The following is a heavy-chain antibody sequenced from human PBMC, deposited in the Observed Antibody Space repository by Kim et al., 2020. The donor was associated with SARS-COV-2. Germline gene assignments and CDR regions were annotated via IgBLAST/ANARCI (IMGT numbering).Heavy chain of an antibody. V-gene: IGHV3-74*01. CDR2: IIGDGSDT. J-gene: IGHJ3*02. Sequence: GGSLRLYCAASGFTLSRSKMHWVRQAPGKGLVWVSRIIGDGSDTTYADSVKGRFTISRDNAKNTLYLQMNSLRVEDTAVYYCARGGFDIWGQGTMVTVSS. CDR1: GFTLSRSK. CDR3: ARGGFDI.